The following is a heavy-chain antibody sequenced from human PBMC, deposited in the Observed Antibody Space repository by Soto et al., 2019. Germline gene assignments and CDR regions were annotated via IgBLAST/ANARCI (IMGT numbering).Heavy chain of an antibody. CDR1: GFTFSSYG. CDR3: AREYYYDSSGRQGAFDI. V-gene: IGHV3-33*01. Sequence: GGSLRLSCAASGFTFSSYGMHWVRQAPGKGLEWVAVIWYDGSNKYYADSVKGRFTISRDNSKNTLYLQMNSLRAEDTAVYYCAREYYYDSSGRQGAFDIWGQGTMVTVSS. CDR2: IWYDGSNK. J-gene: IGHJ3*02. D-gene: IGHD3-22*01.